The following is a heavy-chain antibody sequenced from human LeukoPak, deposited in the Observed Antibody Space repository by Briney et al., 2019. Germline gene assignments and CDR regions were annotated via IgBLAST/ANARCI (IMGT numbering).Heavy chain of an antibody. CDR2: ISGSGGST. CDR1: GLTFSSYG. V-gene: IGHV3-23*01. J-gene: IGHJ4*02. CDR3: ATWAHSGYWIATFDY. Sequence: GGTLRLSCAASGLTFSSYGMSWVRQAPGKGLEWVSVISGSGGSTYYADSVQGRFTISRDNSKNTLYLQTNSLRVEDTAVYYCATWAHSGYWIATFDYWGQGTLVTVSS. D-gene: IGHD3-22*01.